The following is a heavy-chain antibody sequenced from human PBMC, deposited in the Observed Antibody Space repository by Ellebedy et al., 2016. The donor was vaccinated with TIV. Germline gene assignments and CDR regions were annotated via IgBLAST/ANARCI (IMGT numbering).Heavy chain of an antibody. J-gene: IGHJ4*02. D-gene: IGHD6-19*01. CDR1: GYTFTSYG. V-gene: IGHV1-18*01. Sequence: ASVKVSCKASGYTFTSYGISWVRQAPGQGLEWMGWISAYNGNTNYAQKLQGRVTMTTDTSTSTAYMELSSLRSEDTAVYYCARRGAVAGTGPYFDYWGQGTLVTVSS. CDR2: ISAYNGNT. CDR3: ARRGAVAGTGPYFDY.